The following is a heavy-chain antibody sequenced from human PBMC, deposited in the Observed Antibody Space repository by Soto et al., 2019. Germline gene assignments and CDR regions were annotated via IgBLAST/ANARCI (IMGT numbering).Heavy chain of an antibody. CDR3: TTLTSLGYYDSSGKDY. Sequence: PGGSLRLSCTASGFTFGDYAMSWVRQAPGKGLEWVGFIRSKAYGGTTEYAASVKGRFTISRDDSKSIAYLQMNSLKTEDTAVYYCTTLTSLGYYDSSGKDYWGQGTLVTAPQ. CDR2: IRSKAYGGTT. D-gene: IGHD3-22*01. CDR1: GFTFGDYA. J-gene: IGHJ4*02. V-gene: IGHV3-49*04.